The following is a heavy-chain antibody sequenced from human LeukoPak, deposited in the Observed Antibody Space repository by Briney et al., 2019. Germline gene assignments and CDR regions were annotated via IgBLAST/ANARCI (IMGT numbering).Heavy chain of an antibody. Sequence: TGGSLRLSCAASRFTFSSYAMSWVRQAPGKGLEWVSPTSGSGGSTYYTDSVRGRFTISTDNSKNTLYLYINSLRAEDTGVCYRAKAIGEAGRYAFDIWGEGTMVTVSS. V-gene: IGHV3-23*01. J-gene: IGHJ3*02. D-gene: IGHD6-19*01. CDR3: AKAIGEAGRYAFDI. CDR2: TSGSGGST. CDR1: RFTFSSYA.